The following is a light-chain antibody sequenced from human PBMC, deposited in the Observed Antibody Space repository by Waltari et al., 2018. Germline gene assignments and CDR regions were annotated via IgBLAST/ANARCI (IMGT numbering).Light chain of an antibody. V-gene: IGKV3-20*01. Sequence: IVLKQSPGPLSLSPAESATLYCRTSQSVTRAFAWYQQKPGHAPRLLIYGASNRATGIPDRFSGSGAGTDFSLTISSLEPEDFAVYYCQHYLRLPVTFGQGTKVEVK. CDR3: QHYLRLPVT. CDR2: GAS. CDR1: QSVTRAF. J-gene: IGKJ1*01.